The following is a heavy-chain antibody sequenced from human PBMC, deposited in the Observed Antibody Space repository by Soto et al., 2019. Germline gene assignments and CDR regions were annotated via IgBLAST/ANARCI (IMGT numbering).Heavy chain of an antibody. J-gene: IGHJ4*02. V-gene: IGHV3-74*01. Sequence: EVQLVESGGGLVQPGGSLRLSCTDSGFTFSRDWMHWVRQAPGKGLVWVSRLGPHDNGLNYADSVKGRFTISRDNAKDTLYLQMHNLGLEVTAVYFCTRETFGDRDSWGLGTLVTVSS. CDR1: GFTFSRDW. CDR2: LGPHDNGL. CDR3: TRETFGDRDS. D-gene: IGHD4-17*01.